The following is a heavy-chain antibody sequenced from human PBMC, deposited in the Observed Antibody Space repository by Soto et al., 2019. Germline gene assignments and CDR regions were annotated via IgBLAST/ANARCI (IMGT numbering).Heavy chain of an antibody. D-gene: IGHD3-22*01. CDR2: IKPDGSQK. J-gene: IGHJ3*02. V-gene: IGHV3-7*04. CDR3: ARGDYYDSSGPFSDAFDI. CDR1: GFTFSSYW. Sequence: AGSLTLSCAASGFTFSSYWMSGVRQAPGKGLEWVANIKPDGSQKWYVDSVKGRFTISRDNAKKSLYLQMNSLRAEDTAVYYCARGDYYDSSGPFSDAFDIWGQGTMVTVSS.